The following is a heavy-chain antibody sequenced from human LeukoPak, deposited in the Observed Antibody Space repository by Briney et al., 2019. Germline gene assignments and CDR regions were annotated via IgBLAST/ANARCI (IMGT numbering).Heavy chain of an antibody. J-gene: IGHJ3*02. CDR2: IYYSGST. CDR3: ASLVNMAGMIFFDI. D-gene: IGHD6-19*01. CDR1: GGSISSGDYY. Sequence: SETLSLTCTVSGGSISSGDYYRSWIRQPPGKGLEWTGYIYYSGSTYYNPSLKSRVTISVDTSKNQFSLKLSSVTAADTAVYYCASLVNMAGMIFFDIWGQGTMVTVSS. V-gene: IGHV4-30-4*01.